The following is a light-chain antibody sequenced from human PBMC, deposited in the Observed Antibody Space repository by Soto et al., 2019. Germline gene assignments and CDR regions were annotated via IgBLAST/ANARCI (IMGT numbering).Light chain of an antibody. J-gene: IGLJ1*01. Sequence: QSVLTQPASVSGSPGQSITISCAGTSSDVGGYKYVSWYQQHPGKAPKLMIYDVSNRPSGVSSRFSGSKSGNTASLTISGLQAEDEADYYCNSYTRSNTYVFGTGTKVTVL. CDR1: SSDVGGYKY. V-gene: IGLV2-14*03. CDR3: NSYTRSNTYV. CDR2: DVS.